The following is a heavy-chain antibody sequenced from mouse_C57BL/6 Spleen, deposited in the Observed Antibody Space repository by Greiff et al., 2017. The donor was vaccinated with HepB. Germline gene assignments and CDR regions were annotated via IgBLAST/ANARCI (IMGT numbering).Heavy chain of an antibody. J-gene: IGHJ3*01. CDR2: INPSSGYT. D-gene: IGHD2-4*01. CDR1: GYTFTSYW. Sequence: VQLQQSGAELAKPGASVKLSCKASGYTFTSYWMYWVKQRPGQGLEWIGYINPSSGYTKYNQKFKDKATLTADKSSSTAYMQLSSLTYEDSAVYYCARVGDDDLAWFAYWGQGTLVTVSA. V-gene: IGHV1-7*01. CDR3: ARVGDDDLAWFAY.